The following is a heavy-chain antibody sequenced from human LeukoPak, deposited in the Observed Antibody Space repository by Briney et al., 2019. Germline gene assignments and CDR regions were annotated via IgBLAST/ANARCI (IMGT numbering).Heavy chain of an antibody. CDR3: AAVRLRFLEWWDFYYMDV. Sequence: ASVKVSCKASGFTFTSSAMQWVRQARGQRLEWIGWIVVGSGNTNYAQKFQERVAITRDMSTSTAYMELSSLRSEDTAVYYSAAVRLRFLEWWDFYYMDVWGKGTTVTVSS. V-gene: IGHV1-58*02. CDR1: GFTFTSSA. D-gene: IGHD3-3*01. J-gene: IGHJ6*03. CDR2: IVVGSGNT.